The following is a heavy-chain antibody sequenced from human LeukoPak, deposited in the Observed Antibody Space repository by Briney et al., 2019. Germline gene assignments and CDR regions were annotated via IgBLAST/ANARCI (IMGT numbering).Heavy chain of an antibody. CDR3: ARGSIVATIVPFDY. V-gene: IGHV4-34*01. Sequence: SETLSLTCAVYGGSFSGYYWSWIRQPPGKGLEWIGEINHSGSTNYNPSLKSRVTISVDTSENQFSLKLSSVTAADTAVYYCARGSIVATIVPFDYWGQGTLVTVSS. D-gene: IGHD5-12*01. CDR1: GGSFSGYY. J-gene: IGHJ4*02. CDR2: INHSGST.